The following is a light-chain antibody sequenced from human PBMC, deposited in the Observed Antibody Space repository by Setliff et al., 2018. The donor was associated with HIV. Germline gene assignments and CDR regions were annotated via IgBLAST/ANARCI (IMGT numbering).Light chain of an antibody. J-gene: IGLJ1*01. CDR1: SSDVGSYNR. CDR2: EVN. Sequence: QSALAQPPSVSGSPRQSVTISCTGTSSDVGSYNRVSWYQQSSGTAPKLMIYEVNYRPSGVPDRFSGSKSGNTASLTISGLQAEDEASYYCSSYTSTNTWVFGTGTKVTVL. CDR3: SSYTSTNTWV. V-gene: IGLV2-18*02.